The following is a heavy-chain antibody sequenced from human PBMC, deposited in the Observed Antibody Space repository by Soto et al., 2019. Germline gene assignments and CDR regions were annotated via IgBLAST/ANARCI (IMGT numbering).Heavy chain of an antibody. Sequence: QVQLVQSGPEVKKPGASVKVSCKASGYTFSNSGFSWMRQAPGQGLEWMGGISTYNGNTNYAQKFQGRLSMTTDTSTSTAFMELRTLRSDDTAVYYCARDEYNNGRNWLNPWGQGTLVTVTS. CDR1: GYTFSNSG. J-gene: IGHJ5*02. CDR2: ISTYNGNT. CDR3: ARDEYNNGRNWLNP. V-gene: IGHV1-18*01. D-gene: IGHD2-8*01.